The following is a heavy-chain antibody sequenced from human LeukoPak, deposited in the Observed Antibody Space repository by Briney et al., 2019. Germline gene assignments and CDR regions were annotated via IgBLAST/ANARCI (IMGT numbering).Heavy chain of an antibody. D-gene: IGHD3-10*01. Sequence: ASVTVSCKASGYTFTTYFMHWVRQTPGQGLEWMGMINPSGGSTNYAQKFQGRVSMTRDTFTSTVYMELSSLRSEDTAVYYCARDPYYYGSGSAYGFDYWGQGTLVTVSS. CDR1: GYTFTTYF. CDR3: ARDPYYYGSGSAYGFDY. V-gene: IGHV1-46*01. J-gene: IGHJ4*02. CDR2: INPSGGST.